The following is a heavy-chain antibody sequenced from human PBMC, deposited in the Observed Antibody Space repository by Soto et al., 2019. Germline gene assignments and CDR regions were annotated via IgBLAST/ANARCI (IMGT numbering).Heavy chain of an antibody. CDR2: ISGSGGST. CDR1: GFTFSSYA. J-gene: IGHJ6*03. D-gene: IGHD4-17*01. Sequence: EVQLLESGGGLVQPGGSLRLSCAASGFTFSSYAMSWVRQAPGKGLEWVSAISGSGGSTYYAASVKGRFTISRDNSKNTLYLQMNSLRAEDTAVYYCAKDATVTSYYYYYMDVWGKGTTVTVAS. CDR3: AKDATVTSYYYYYMDV. V-gene: IGHV3-23*01.